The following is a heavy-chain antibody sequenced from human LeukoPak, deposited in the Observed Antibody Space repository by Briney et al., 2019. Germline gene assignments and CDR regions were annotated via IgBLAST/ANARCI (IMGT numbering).Heavy chain of an antibody. CDR2: INPSGGST. CDR3: ARVTSLQYSSSWYNNWFDP. Sequence: ASVKVSCKASGYTFTSYYMHWVRPAPGQGLAWMGIINPSGGSTSYAQKFQGRVTMTRDTSTSTVYMELSSLRSEDTAVYYCARVTSLQYSSSWYNNWFDPWGQGTLVTVSS. V-gene: IGHV1-46*01. D-gene: IGHD6-13*01. J-gene: IGHJ5*02. CDR1: GYTFTSYY.